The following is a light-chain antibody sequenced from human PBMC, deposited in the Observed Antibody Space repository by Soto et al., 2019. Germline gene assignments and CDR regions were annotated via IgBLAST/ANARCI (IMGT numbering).Light chain of an antibody. CDR1: TSNIGSKY. J-gene: IGLJ2*01. CDR3: AAWDNNLGGPA. V-gene: IGLV1-47*01. CDR2: RNI. Sequence: QSVLTQPPSASGTPGQRVSISCSGATSNIGSKYVYWYQQLPGTAPKLLMYRNIQRPSGVPDRFSGSKSGTSASLAISGLRSEDEADYYCAAWDNNLGGPAFGGGTKVTVL.